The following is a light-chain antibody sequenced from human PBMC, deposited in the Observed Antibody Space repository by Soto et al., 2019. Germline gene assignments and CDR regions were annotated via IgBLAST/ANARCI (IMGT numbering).Light chain of an antibody. CDR1: KLGDKY. J-gene: IGLJ1*01. CDR3: QAWDSTTRV. Sequence: SYELTQPPSVSVSPGQTASITCSGDKLGDKYACWYQQKPGQSPVLVIYQDSKLPSGIPERFSGSNSGNTATLTISGTQAMDEADYYCQAWDSTTRVFGTGTKLTVL. CDR2: QDS. V-gene: IGLV3-1*01.